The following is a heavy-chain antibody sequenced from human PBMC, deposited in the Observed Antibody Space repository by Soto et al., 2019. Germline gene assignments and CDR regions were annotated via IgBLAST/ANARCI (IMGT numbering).Heavy chain of an antibody. D-gene: IGHD3-22*01. J-gene: IGHJ4*02. CDR3: GRGRYYYDSTGYQVFDY. CDR1: GGSISSGGYY. CDR2: IYKSGST. V-gene: IGHV4-31*02. Sequence: TSETLSLTCTLSGGSISSGGYYWSWIRQHPGKGLEWIGYIYKSGSTYNNPSLKSRVTISGDTSKNQFSLKLSSVTAADTAVYYCGRGRYYYDSTGYQVFDYWGQGTLVTVSS.